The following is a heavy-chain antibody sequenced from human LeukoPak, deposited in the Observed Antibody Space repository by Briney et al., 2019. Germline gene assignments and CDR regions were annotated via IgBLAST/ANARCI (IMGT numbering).Heavy chain of an antibody. V-gene: IGHV4-59*08. CDR2: IYYSGST. D-gene: IGHD6-25*01. Sequence: SETLSLTCTVSGGSISSYYWSWIRQPPGKGLEWIGYIYYSGSTNYNPSLKSRVTISVDTSKNQFSLKLSSVTAANTAVYYCARRGAPKGPFDYWGQGTLVTVSS. J-gene: IGHJ4*02. CDR3: ARRGAPKGPFDY. CDR1: GGSISSYY.